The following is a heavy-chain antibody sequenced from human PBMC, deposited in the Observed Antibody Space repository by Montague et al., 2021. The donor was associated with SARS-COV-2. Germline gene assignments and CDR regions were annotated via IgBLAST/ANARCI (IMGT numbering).Heavy chain of an antibody. D-gene: IGHD3-3*01. V-gene: IGHV4-59*01. Sequence: SETLSLTCTVTGGSISSYYWSWIRQPPGTGLEWIGYIYYGGSTNYNPSLKSRVTISVDTSKNQFSLKLSSVTAADTAAYYCASQGPDFRSRIDYWGQGTLVTVSS. CDR3: ASQGPDFRSRIDY. CDR2: IYYGGST. CDR1: GGSISSYY. J-gene: IGHJ4*02.